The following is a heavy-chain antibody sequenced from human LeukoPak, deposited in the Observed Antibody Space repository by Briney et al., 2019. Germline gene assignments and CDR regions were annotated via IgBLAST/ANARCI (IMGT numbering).Heavy chain of an antibody. Sequence: PSETLSLTCSVSGGSISNYYWNWIRQPAGKGLEWIGRIYTTGSTNYNPSLKSRLTMSVDTSKNQFSLMLRSVAAADTAVYYCARDATPWYVWNHGPSHNWFDPWGQGTLVTVSS. CDR3: ARDATPWYVWNHGPSHNWFDP. CDR1: GGSISNYY. D-gene: IGHD1-20*01. CDR2: IYTTGST. V-gene: IGHV4-4*07. J-gene: IGHJ5*02.